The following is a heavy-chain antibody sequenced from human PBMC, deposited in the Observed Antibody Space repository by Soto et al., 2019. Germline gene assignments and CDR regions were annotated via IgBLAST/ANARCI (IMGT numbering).Heavy chain of an antibody. CDR2: ISYDGSNK. J-gene: IGHJ4*02. Sequence: GGSLRLSCAASGFTFSSYAMHWVRQAPGKGLEWVAVISYDGSNKYYADSVKGRFTISRDNSKNTLYLQMNSLRAEDTAVYYCAREGGITMIVVVPIGPADYWGQGTLVTVSS. CDR1: GFTFSSYA. CDR3: AREGGITMIVVVPIGPADY. D-gene: IGHD3-22*01. V-gene: IGHV3-30-3*01.